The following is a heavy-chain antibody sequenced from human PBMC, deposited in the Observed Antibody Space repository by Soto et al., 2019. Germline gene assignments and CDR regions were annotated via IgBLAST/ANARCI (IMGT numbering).Heavy chain of an antibody. Sequence: QVQLVQSGAEVKKPGSSVKVSCKASGGTFSSYAISWVRQAPGQGLEWMGGIIPIFGTANYAQKFQGRVTIPAVECLRTDSMELSSLRSEDTAVCYRVRGLAAAQYGDDALDIWGQGTMVTVSS. CDR3: VRGLAAAQYGDDALDI. V-gene: IGHV1-69*12. J-gene: IGHJ3*02. CDR1: GGTFSSYA. CDR2: IIPIFGTA. D-gene: IGHD4-17*01.